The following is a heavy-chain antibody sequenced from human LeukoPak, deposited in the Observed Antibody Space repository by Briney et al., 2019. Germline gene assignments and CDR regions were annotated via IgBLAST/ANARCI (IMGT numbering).Heavy chain of an antibody. J-gene: IGHJ3*02. CDR2: INPNSGGT. V-gene: IGHV1-2*02. CDR1: GYTFTGYY. CDR3: ARVDCSSTSCYTGGAFDI. D-gene: IGHD2-2*02. Sequence: ASVKVSCKASGYTFTGYYMHWVRQAPGQGLEWMGWINPNSGGTNYAQKFQGRVTMTRDTSISTAYMELSRLRSDDTAVYYCARVDCSSTSCYTGGAFDIWGQGTMVTVS.